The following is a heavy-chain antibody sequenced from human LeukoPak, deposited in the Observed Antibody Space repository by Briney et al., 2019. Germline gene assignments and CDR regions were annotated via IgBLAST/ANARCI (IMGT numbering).Heavy chain of an antibody. CDR2: IWYDGSNE. CDR1: GFTFSSYG. V-gene: IGHV3-33*01. Sequence: GRSLRLSCAASGFTFSSYGMHWVRQAPGKGLEWVAVIWYDGSNEYYADSVKGRFTISRDNSKNTLYLQMNSLRAEDTAVYYCAREIYCTGTNCRRSYYYYHYYGMDVWGQGTTATVSS. CDR3: AREIYCTGTNCRRSYYYYHYYGMDV. D-gene: IGHD2-2*01. J-gene: IGHJ6*02.